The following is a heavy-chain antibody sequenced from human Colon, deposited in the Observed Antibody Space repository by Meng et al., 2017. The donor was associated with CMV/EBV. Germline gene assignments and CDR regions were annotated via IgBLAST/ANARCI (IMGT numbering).Heavy chain of an antibody. J-gene: IGHJ6*02. D-gene: IGHD3-16*01. CDR3: ARDRPYAYYYFGLDV. V-gene: IGHV4-59*01. Sequence: SETLSLTCTVSGGSISGNYWTWIRQSPGTGLEWIGYIYDSRTTNYSPSLKSRVTMSLDTSKNQFSLQLSSVTAADSAVYYCARDRPYAYYYFGLDVWGPGTTVTVSS. CDR2: IYDSRTT. CDR1: GGSISGNY.